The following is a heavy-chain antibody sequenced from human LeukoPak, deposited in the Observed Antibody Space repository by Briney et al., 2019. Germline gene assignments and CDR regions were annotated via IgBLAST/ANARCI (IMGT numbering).Heavy chain of an antibody. CDR1: GFTVSSNY. CDR2: IYTGGNT. J-gene: IGHJ6*02. CDR3: AREDGSGSYPGYYYGMDV. D-gene: IGHD3-10*01. Sequence: PGGSLRLSCAASGFTVSSNYMNWVRQAPGKGLEWVSLIYTGGNTFYADSVKGRFTISRDISKNTLYLQMNSLRAEDTVVYYCAREDGSGSYPGYYYGMDVWGQGTTVTVSS. V-gene: IGHV3-53*01.